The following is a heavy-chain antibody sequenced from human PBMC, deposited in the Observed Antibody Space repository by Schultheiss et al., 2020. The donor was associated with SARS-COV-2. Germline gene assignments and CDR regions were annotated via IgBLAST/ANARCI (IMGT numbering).Heavy chain of an antibody. V-gene: IGHV4-4*07. CDR2: IYTSGST. D-gene: IGHD3-22*01. CDR1: GGSFSGYY. CDR3: ARDTDYYYISGGFDY. J-gene: IGHJ4*02. Sequence: SETLSLTCAVYGGSFSGYYWSWIRQPAGKGLEWIGRIYTSGSTNYNPSLKSRVTISVDTSKNQFSLKLSSVTAADTAVYYCARDTDYYYISGGFDYWGQGTLVTVSS.